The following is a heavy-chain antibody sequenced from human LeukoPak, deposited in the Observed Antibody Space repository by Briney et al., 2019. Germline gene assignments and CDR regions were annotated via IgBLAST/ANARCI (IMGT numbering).Heavy chain of an antibody. CDR1: GGSISSYY. J-gene: IGHJ4*02. Sequence: PSETLSLTCTVSGGSISSYYWSWIRQPPGKGLEWIGYIYYSGSTNYNPSLKSRLTISVDTSKNQFSLKLSSVTAADTAVYYCAREYCSSSCYFDYWGQGTLVTVSS. V-gene: IGHV4-59*01. D-gene: IGHD2-2*01. CDR2: IYYSGST. CDR3: AREYCSSSCYFDY.